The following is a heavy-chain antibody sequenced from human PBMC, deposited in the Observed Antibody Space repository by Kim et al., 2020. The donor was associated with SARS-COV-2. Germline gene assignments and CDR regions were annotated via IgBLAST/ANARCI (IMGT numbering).Heavy chain of an antibody. V-gene: IGHV4-30-4*01. CDR1: GGSISSGDYY. Sequence: SETLSLTCTVSGGSISSGDYYWSWIRQPPGKGLEWIGYIYYSGSTYYNPSLKSRVTISVDTSKNQFSLKLSSVTAADTAVYYCARDQRNYYDSSGAVDYWGQGTLVTVSS. J-gene: IGHJ4*02. CDR3: ARDQRNYYDSSGAVDY. CDR2: IYYSGST. D-gene: IGHD3-22*01.